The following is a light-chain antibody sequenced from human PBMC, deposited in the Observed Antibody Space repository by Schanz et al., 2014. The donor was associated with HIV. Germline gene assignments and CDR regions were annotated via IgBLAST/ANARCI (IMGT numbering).Light chain of an antibody. J-gene: IGLJ2*01. V-gene: IGLV1-44*01. CDR1: SSNIGSNT. Sequence: QSVLTQPPSASGTPGQRVTISCSGSSSNIGSNTVNWYQQLPGTAPKLLIYSNNQRPSGVPDRFSGSKSGTSASLAISGLQSEDEADYYCNSHAGSNTFLFGGGTKLTV. CDR3: NSHAGSNTFL. CDR2: SNN.